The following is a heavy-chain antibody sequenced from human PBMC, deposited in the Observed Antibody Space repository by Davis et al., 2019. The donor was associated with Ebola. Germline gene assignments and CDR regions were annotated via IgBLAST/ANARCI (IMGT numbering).Heavy chain of an antibody. D-gene: IGHD6-13*01. CDR2: ISYDGSNK. CDR3: ARGTQQLN. Sequence: GGSLRLSCAASGFTFSSYWMSWVRQAPGKGLEWVAVISYDGSNKYYADSVKGRFTISRDNSKNTLYLQMNSLRAEDTAVYYCARGTQQLNWGQGTLVTVSS. CDR1: GFTFSSYW. V-gene: IGHV3-30-3*01. J-gene: IGHJ4*02.